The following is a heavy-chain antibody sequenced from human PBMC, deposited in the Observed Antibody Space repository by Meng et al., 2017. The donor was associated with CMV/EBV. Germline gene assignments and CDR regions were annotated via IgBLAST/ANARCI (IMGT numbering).Heavy chain of an antibody. CDR1: GGTFSSYA. J-gene: IGHJ2*01. D-gene: IGHD4-17*01. CDR3: AREVDDYGDGWYFDL. V-gene: IGHV1-69*12. CDR2: IIPIFGTA. Sequence: QVQRVQSGAEGKKPGSSVKVSCKASGGTFSSYAISWVRQAPGQGLEWMGGIIPIFGTANYAQKFQGRVTITADESTSTAYMELSSLRSEDTAVYYCAREVDDYGDGWYFDLWGRGTLVTVSS.